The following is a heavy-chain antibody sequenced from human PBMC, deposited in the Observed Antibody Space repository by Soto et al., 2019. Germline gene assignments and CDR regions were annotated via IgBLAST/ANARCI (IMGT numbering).Heavy chain of an antibody. CDR2: IKQNGSGK. D-gene: IGHD3-3*01. V-gene: IGHV3-7*01. J-gene: IGHJ4*02. Sequence: GGSLRLSCAASGFTFSSYSMSWVRQAPGKGLEWVANIKQNGSGKYYVDSVKGRFTISRDNAKNSLYLQMNSLRAEDTAVYYCARLDFWSGLYAFDYWGQGTLVTVSS. CDR3: ARLDFWSGLYAFDY. CDR1: GFTFSSYS.